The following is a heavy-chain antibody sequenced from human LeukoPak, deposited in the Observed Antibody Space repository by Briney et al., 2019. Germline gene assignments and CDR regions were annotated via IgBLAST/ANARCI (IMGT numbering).Heavy chain of an antibody. Sequence: GGSLRLSCAASGFTFISSAMSWVRQAPGKGLEWVSAISGSGNRAYYADSVKGRFTISRDNSKNTLYLQMNSLRAEDTAVYSWTKGGVGSEDWGVPCGQGTLVTVSS. CDR2: ISGSGNRA. CDR1: GFTFISSA. V-gene: IGHV3-23*01. CDR3: TKGGVGSEDWGVP. D-gene: IGHD1-26*01. J-gene: IGHJ5*02.